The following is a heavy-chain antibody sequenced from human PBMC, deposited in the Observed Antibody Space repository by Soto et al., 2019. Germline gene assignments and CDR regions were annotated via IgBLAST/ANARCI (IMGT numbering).Heavy chain of an antibody. J-gene: IGHJ4*02. D-gene: IGHD4-17*01. CDR3: ASPYGDENFDY. V-gene: IGHV4-39*01. CDR2: IYYSGST. Sequence: SETLSLTCTVSGGSISSSSYYWGWIRQPPGKGLEWIGSIYYSGSTYYNPSLKSRVTISVDTSKNQFSLKLSSVTAADTAVYYCASPYGDENFDYWGQGTLVTVSS. CDR1: GGSISSSSYY.